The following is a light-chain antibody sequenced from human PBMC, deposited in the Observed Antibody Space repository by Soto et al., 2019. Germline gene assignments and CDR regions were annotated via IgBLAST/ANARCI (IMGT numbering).Light chain of an antibody. J-gene: IGKJ2*01. CDR3: QQCHNWPLT. Sequence: EIVMTQSPATLSLSPGERAALFFTASQGINSELAWYQQKPGKPPRLLIYGAANRVTGVPARFTGSESGSEFTLTISVLQSEDFAVYYCQQCHNWPLTFGQGNRLEI. CDR1: QGINSE. V-gene: IGKV3-15*01. CDR2: GAA.